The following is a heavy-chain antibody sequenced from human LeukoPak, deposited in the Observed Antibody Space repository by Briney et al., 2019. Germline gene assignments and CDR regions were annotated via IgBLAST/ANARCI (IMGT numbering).Heavy chain of an antibody. CDR3: ARVINYGSGSYYFDY. CDR1: GFTFSSYE. V-gene: IGHV3-48*03. Sequence: GGSLRLPCAASGFTFSSYEMNWVRQAPGKGLEWVSYISSSGSTIYYADSVKGRFTISRDNAKNSLYLQMNSLRAEDTAVYYCARVINYGSGSYYFDYWGQGTLVTVSS. J-gene: IGHJ4*02. D-gene: IGHD3-10*01. CDR2: ISSSGSTI.